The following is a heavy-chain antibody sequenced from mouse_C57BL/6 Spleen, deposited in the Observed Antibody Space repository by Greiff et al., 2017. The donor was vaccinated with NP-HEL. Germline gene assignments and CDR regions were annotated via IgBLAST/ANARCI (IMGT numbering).Heavy chain of an antibody. CDR2: ISGGGGNT. Sequence: EVKLMESGGGLVKPGGSLKLSCAASGFTFSSYTMSWVRQTPEKRLEWVATISGGGGNTYYPDSVKGRFTISRDNAKNTLYLQMSSLRSEDTALYYCARQGGYYFDYWGQGTTLPVSS. CDR1: GFTFSSYT. V-gene: IGHV5-9*01. J-gene: IGHJ2*01. CDR3: ARQGGYYFDY.